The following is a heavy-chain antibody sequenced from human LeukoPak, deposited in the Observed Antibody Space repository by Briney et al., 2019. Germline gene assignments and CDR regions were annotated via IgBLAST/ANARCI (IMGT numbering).Heavy chain of an antibody. J-gene: IGHJ6*03. CDR2: ISGSGGTT. V-gene: IGHV3-23*01. D-gene: IGHD3-3*01. Sequence: GGSLRLSCAASGFPFSSYVMSWVRQAPGKGLQWVSAISGSGGTTYYADSVKGRFTISRDNSKNTLYLQMNGLRAEDTAVYYCAKNFWSDKYYYYYMDVWGKGTTVTVSS. CDR3: AKNFWSDKYYYYYMDV. CDR1: GFPFSSYV.